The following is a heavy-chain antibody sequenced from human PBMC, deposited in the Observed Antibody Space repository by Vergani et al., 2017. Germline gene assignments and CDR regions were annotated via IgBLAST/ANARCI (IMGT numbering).Heavy chain of an antibody. D-gene: IGHD5-24*01. CDR2: IYYDGSKK. CDR3: GRGSDNYN. V-gene: IGHV3-33*01. J-gene: IGHJ4*02. Sequence: QVQLVESGGGVVQPGRSLRLSCTSSGFTFSTYAMHWVRQAPGKGLEWVAIIYYDGSKKYYADSVKGRFTISRDNSRNTLDLLMSSLRAEDTAIYYCGRGSDNYNWGQGTLVTVSS. CDR1: GFTFSTYA.